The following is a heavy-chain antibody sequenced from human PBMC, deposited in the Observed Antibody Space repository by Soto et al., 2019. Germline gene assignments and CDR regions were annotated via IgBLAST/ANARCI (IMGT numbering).Heavy chain of an antibody. CDR2: ISGYNGDT. V-gene: IGHV1-18*01. CDR1: GYTFSNYG. Sequence: QVQLVQSAAEVKKPGASVKVSCKASGYTFSNYGISWVRQAPGQGLEWTAWISGYNGDTKNAQSLQGRVTVTTDTSTSTSYMELRSLRSDDTAIYYWARSLGSGTGFAYWGQGNLVTVSS. D-gene: IGHD3-10*01. J-gene: IGHJ4*02. CDR3: ARSLGSGTGFAY.